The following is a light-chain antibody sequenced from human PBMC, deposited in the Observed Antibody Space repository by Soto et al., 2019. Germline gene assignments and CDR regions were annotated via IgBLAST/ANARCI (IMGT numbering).Light chain of an antibody. CDR3: AAWDDSLNGYL. V-gene: IGLV1-44*01. CDR2: ANN. Sequence: QSALTQPPSASGTPGQRVTISCSGSSSNIGSNTVNWYQQLPGTAPKLLIHANNQRPSGVPDRFSGSKSGTSASLAISWLQSEEADYYCAAWDDSLNGYLFGTGTKVTVX. CDR1: SSNIGSNT. J-gene: IGLJ1*01.